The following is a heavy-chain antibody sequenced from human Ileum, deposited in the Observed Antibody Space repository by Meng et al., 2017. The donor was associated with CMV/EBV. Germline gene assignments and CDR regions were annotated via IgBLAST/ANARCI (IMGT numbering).Heavy chain of an antibody. Sequence: LTCAVSGDSISSGIWWIWVRQPRGKGLEWIGEIHHSTPPTYTPSLTSRVTISLDKSKNQFSLDLNSVTAADTAVYYCAREGVGDSLLYWGQGTLVTVSS. J-gene: IGHJ4*02. V-gene: IGHV4-4*02. CDR2: IHHSTPP. CDR1: GDSISSGIW. CDR3: AREGVGDSLLY. D-gene: IGHD4-17*01.